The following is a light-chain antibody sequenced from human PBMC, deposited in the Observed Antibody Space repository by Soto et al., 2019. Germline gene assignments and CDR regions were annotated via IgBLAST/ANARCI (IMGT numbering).Light chain of an antibody. CDR3: QQSHSIPET. J-gene: IGKJ1*01. CDR2: DAY. CDR1: RSVSNY. Sequence: DIPMIQSPSSLSASIGDRVTITCRASRSVSNYLNWYQQKPGKAPKLLIYDAYNLQSGVPSRFGGSGSGTYFTLTISSLQPEDFATYYCQQSHSIPETFGQGTRVEIK. V-gene: IGKV1-39*01.